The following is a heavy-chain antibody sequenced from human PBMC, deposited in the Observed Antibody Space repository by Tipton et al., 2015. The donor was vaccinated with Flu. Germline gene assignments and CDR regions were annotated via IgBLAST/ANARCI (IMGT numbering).Heavy chain of an antibody. CDR1: GYSFTSYW. Sequence: QLVQSGAEVKKPGESLRISCKGSGYSFTSYWISWVRQMPGKGLEWMGRIDPSDSYTNYSPSFQGHVTISADKSISTAYLQWSSLKASDTAMYYCARGTIFGVVIMPSYYDYWGQGTLVTVSS. J-gene: IGHJ4*02. V-gene: IGHV5-10-1*01. CDR3: ARGTIFGVVIMPSYYDY. CDR2: IDPSDSYT. D-gene: IGHD3-3*01.